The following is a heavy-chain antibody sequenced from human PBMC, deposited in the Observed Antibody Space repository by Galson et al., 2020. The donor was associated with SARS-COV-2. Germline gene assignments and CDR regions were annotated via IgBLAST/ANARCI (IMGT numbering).Heavy chain of an antibody. Sequence: SVKVSCKASGGTFSSYAISWVRQAPGQGLEWMGGIIPIFGTANYAQKFQGRVTITAVESTSTAYMELSSLRSEDTAVYYCASAYYDYVWGSYRYIRIDYWGQGTLVTVSS. CDR1: GGTFSSYA. CDR3: ASAYYDYVWGSYRYIRIDY. D-gene: IGHD3-16*02. J-gene: IGHJ4*02. V-gene: IGHV1-69*13. CDR2: IIPIFGTA.